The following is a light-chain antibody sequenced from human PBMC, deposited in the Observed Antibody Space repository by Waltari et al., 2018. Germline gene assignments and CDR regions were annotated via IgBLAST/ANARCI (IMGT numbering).Light chain of an antibody. CDR1: QSVSQW. J-gene: IGKJ2*01. V-gene: IGKV1-5*03. CDR3: QQYNALPYT. Sequence: DIQMTQSTSSLSASVGDTVTISCRASQSVSQWLAWYRQKPGRAPSLLIFKASILESGVPPRFSATGSGTDFTLTITNVQADDLGTYYCQQYNALPYTFGQGTKLEI. CDR2: KAS.